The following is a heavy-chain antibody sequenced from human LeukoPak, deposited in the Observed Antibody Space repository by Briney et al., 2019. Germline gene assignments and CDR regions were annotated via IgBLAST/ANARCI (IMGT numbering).Heavy chain of an antibody. Sequence: GGSLRLSCAASGFTFSSYWMSWVRQAPGKGLMWVSQINSDGSATSCADPVKGRCTISRDNAKNMLYLEMNSLRVENTAVYFCTRGHGLDVWGQGTTVTVSS. V-gene: IGHV3-74*01. CDR1: GFTFSSYW. CDR3: TRGHGLDV. CDR2: INSDGSAT. J-gene: IGHJ6*02.